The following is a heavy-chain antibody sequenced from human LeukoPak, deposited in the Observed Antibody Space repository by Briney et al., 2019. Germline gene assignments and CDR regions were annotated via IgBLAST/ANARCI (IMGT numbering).Heavy chain of an antibody. CDR3: ARPSGYYYYGMDV. CDR1: GGSISSSSYY. J-gene: IGHJ6*02. Sequence: SETLSLTCTVSGGSISSSSYYWGWIRQPPGKGLEWIGSIYYSGSTYYNPSLKSRVTISVDTSKNQFSLKLSSVTAADTAVYYCARPSGYYYYGMDVWGQGTTVTVFS. CDR2: IYYSGST. D-gene: IGHD6-13*01. V-gene: IGHV4-39*07.